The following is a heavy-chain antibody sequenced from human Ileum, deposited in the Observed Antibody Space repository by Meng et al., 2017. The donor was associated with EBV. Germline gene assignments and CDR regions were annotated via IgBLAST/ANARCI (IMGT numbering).Heavy chain of an antibody. CDR2: MYDSDSGKA. CDR1: GASVSSGGDH. Sequence: QGQWSESGPCVVNPSETLSLSCSVSGASVSSGGDHWSWIRQPPGKGLEWIGCMYDSDSGKAKYNPSLNSRVIISLDTSKNHFVLKLTSVTAADTAVYYCAYYTAGRGGVGSWGQGTLVTVSS. J-gene: IGHJ4*02. V-gene: IGHV4-61*03. D-gene: IGHD2-8*02. CDR3: AYYTAGRGGVGS.